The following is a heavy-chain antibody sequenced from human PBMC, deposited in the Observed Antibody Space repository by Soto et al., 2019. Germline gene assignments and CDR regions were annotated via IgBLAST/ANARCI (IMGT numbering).Heavy chain of an antibody. Sequence: VQLVESGGGVVQPGRSLRLSCAASGFTFRIYSMHWVRQSPGKGLEWVAVMWYDGTNKYYGESVKGRFTISRDNSENTLYLQMNSLRVEDTAVYYCARDATFGTKGGSFDIWGQGTLVTVSS. CDR1: GFTFRIYS. CDR2: MWYDGTNK. D-gene: IGHD3-16*01. J-gene: IGHJ4*02. V-gene: IGHV3-33*01. CDR3: ARDATFGTKGGSFDI.